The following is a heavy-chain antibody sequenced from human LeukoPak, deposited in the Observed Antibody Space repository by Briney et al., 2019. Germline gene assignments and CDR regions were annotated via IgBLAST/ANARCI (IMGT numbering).Heavy chain of an antibody. CDR1: GYTFTGYY. V-gene: IGHV1-2*06. D-gene: IGHD5-24*01. CDR3: ARDSGEMATPFDY. CDR2: INPNNGGT. J-gene: IGHJ4*02. Sequence: ASVKVSCKASGYTFTGYYMHWVRQAPGQGLEWMGRINPNNGGTNYAQKFQGRVTMTRDTSISTAYMELSRLRSDDTAVYYCARDSGEMATPFDYWGQGTLVTVSS.